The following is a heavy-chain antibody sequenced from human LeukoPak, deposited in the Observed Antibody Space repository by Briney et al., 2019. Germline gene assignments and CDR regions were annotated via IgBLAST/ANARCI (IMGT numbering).Heavy chain of an antibody. CDR3: ARESGYCSGGSRYSNWFDP. CDR2: IYYSGST. D-gene: IGHD2-15*01. J-gene: IGHJ5*02. Sequence: SETLSLTCTVSGGSISSSSYYWGWIRQPPGKGLEWIGSIYYSGSTYYNPSLKSRVTISVDTSKNQFSLKLSSVTAADTAVYYCARESGYCSGGSRYSNWFDPWGQGTLVTVSS. CDR1: GGSISSSSYY. V-gene: IGHV4-39*07.